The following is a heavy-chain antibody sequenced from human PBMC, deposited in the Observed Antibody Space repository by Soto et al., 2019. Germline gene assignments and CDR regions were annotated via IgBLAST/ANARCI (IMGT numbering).Heavy chain of an antibody. Sequence: QVQLVQSGAEVKKPGSSVKVSCKTSGGSFSSYALIWVRQAPGQGLEWMGGIIPVFGITNYAQNFQGRVTSTADEYTSTGYIELSSLRSEDTAVCDCARGGRVPRDYWGQGTLVTVSS. CDR3: ARGGRVPRDY. CDR2: IIPVFGIT. V-gene: IGHV1-69*01. D-gene: IGHD1-1*01. CDR1: GGSFSSYA. J-gene: IGHJ4*02.